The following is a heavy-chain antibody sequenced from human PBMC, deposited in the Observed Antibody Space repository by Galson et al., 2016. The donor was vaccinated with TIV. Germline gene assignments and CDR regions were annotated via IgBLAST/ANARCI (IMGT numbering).Heavy chain of an antibody. CDR2: IYHSGST. CDR3: ARDQDSGAYFDY. D-gene: IGHD2-15*01. Sequence: TLSLTCTVSGGSISSNGIFWSWIRQHPGKGLEWIGYIYHSGSTHYNPSLKSRVAMSVDTSKNQFSLTFTSVTAADTAVYYCARDQDSGAYFDYWGQGTLVTVSS. CDR1: GGSISSNGIF. V-gene: IGHV4-31*03. J-gene: IGHJ4*02.